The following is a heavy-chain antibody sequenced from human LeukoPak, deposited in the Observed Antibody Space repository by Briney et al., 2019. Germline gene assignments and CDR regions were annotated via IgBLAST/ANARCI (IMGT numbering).Heavy chain of an antibody. CDR1: GYTFTGYY. CDR3: SRDSGYCSGGSCWYFDF. D-gene: IGHD2-15*01. CDR2: INPNSGGT. V-gene: IGHV1-2*02. J-gene: IGHJ4*02. Sequence: ASVKVSCKASGYTFTGYYVHWVRQAPGQGLEWRGWINPNSGGTNFAQKFQGRVTMTRDTSMSTAYMELSRLKSDDTAVYYCSRDSGYCSGGSCWYFDFWGQGALVTVSA.